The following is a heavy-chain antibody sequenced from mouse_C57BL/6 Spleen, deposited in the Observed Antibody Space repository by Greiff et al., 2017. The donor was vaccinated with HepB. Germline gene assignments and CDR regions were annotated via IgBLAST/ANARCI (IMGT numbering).Heavy chain of an antibody. J-gene: IGHJ4*01. CDR3: ARAFTTVVATDYYAMDY. Sequence: EVKLQESGGGLVKPGGSLKLSCAASGFTFSDYGMHWVRQAPEKGLEWVAYISSGSSTIYYADTVKGRFTISRDNAKNTLFLQMTSLRSEDTAMYYCARAFTTVVATDYYAMDYWGQGTSVTVSS. V-gene: IGHV5-17*01. CDR1: GFTFSDYG. D-gene: IGHD1-1*01. CDR2: ISSGSSTI.